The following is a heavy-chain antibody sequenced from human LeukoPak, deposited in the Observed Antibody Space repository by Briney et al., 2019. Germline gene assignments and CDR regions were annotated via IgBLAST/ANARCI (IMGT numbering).Heavy chain of an antibody. D-gene: IGHD3-3*01. CDR2: IRYDGSNK. V-gene: IGHV3-30*02. CDR3: AKGGQGLITIFGVPY. CDR1: GFTFSSYG. J-gene: IGHJ4*02. Sequence: GGSLRLSCAASGFTFSSYGMHWVRQAPGKGLEWVTFIRYDGSNKYYADSVRGRFTISRDNSKNTLYLQMNSLRAEDTAMYYCAKGGQGLITIFGVPYWGQGTLVTVSS.